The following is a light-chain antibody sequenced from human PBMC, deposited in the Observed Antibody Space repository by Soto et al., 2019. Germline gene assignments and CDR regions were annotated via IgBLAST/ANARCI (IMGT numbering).Light chain of an antibody. J-gene: IGLJ1*01. V-gene: IGLV2-14*03. CDR2: DVT. CDR3: SSYTTSNTRQIV. Sequence: QSALTQPASVSGSPGQSITISCTGTSSDVGGYNYVSWYQHQPGKAPKLIIYDVTNRHSGVSNPFSGSKSGNTASLTISRLRREDEADYDCSSYTTSNTRQIVFGTGTKLTVL. CDR1: SSDVGGYNY.